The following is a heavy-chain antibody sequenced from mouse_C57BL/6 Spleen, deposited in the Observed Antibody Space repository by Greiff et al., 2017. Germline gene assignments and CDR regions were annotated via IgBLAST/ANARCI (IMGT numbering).Heavy chain of an antibody. CDR3: ARVNWDVPFAY. Sequence: LQESGAELVRPGTSVKMSCKASGYTFTNYWIGWAKQRPGHGLEWIGDIYPGGGYTNYNEKFKGKATLTADKSSSTAYMQFSSLTSEDSAIYYCARVNWDVPFAYWGQGTLVTVSA. CDR1: GYTFTNYW. J-gene: IGHJ3*01. V-gene: IGHV1-63*01. D-gene: IGHD4-1*01. CDR2: IYPGGGYT.